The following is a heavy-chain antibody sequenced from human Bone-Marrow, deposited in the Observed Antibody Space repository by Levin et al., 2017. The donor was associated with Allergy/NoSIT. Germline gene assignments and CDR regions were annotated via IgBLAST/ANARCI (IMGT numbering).Heavy chain of an antibody. CDR3: AKVAGKDVYGYYYYYYGMDV. Sequence: GESLKISCAASGFTFDDYTMHWVRQAPGKGLEWVSLISWDGGSTYYADSVKGRFTISRDNSKNSLYLQMNSLRTEDTALYYCAKVAGKDVYGYYYYYYGMDVWGQGTTVTVSS. CDR2: ISWDGGST. D-gene: IGHD2/OR15-2a*01. CDR1: GFTFDDYT. J-gene: IGHJ6*02. V-gene: IGHV3-43*01.